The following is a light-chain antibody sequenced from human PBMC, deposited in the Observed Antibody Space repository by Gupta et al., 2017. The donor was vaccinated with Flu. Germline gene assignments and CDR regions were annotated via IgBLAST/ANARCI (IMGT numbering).Light chain of an antibody. Sequence: GTLSLSPGERATLSCRASQSVSSNSLAWYQQRPGQAPRLLIYGASSRATDIPDRFSGSGSGTDFTLTITRLEPEDFAVYFCQQYGSSPRTFGQGTKVEIK. V-gene: IGKV3-20*01. CDR1: QSVSSNS. J-gene: IGKJ1*01. CDR2: GAS. CDR3: QQYGSSPRT.